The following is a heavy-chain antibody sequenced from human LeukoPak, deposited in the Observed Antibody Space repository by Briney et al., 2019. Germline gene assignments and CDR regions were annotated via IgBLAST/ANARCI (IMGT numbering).Heavy chain of an antibody. CDR3: ARDHRAKSSSRYVAWFDP. D-gene: IGHD6-13*01. V-gene: IGHV4-39*02. Sequence: SETLSLTCTVSGGSISSSSYYWGWIRQPPGKGLEWIGSIYYSGSTYYNPSLKSRVTISVDTSKNQFSLKLSSVTAADTAVYYCARDHRAKSSSRYVAWFDPWGQGTLVTVSS. CDR2: IYYSGST. J-gene: IGHJ5*02. CDR1: GGSISSSSYY.